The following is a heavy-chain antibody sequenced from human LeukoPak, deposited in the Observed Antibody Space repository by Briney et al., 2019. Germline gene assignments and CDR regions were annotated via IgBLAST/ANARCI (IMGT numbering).Heavy chain of an antibody. Sequence: GESLKISCKGSGYRFTSYWIGWVRQMPGKGLEWMGIIYPGESDTRYSPSFQGQVTISADKSISTASLQWSSLKASDTAMYYCARRDLGYSYDRLGDWFDPWGQGTLVTVSS. CDR3: ARRDLGYSYDRLGDWFDP. CDR1: GYRFTSYW. J-gene: IGHJ5*02. CDR2: IYPGESDT. V-gene: IGHV5-51*01. D-gene: IGHD5-18*01.